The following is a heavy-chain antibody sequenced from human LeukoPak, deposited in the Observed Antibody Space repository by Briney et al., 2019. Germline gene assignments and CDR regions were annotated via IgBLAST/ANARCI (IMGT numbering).Heavy chain of an antibody. CDR2: ISGSGGST. CDR3: AKGLAVARYYFDY. J-gene: IGHJ4*02. D-gene: IGHD6-19*01. V-gene: IGHV3-23*01. CDR1: GFTFSSYA. Sequence: GGSLRLSCAASGFTFSSYAMSWVRQAPGKGLEWVSAISGSGGSTYYADSVKGRYTISRDNSKNTLYLQMNSLRAEDTAVYYCAKGLAVARYYFDYWGQGTLVTVSS.